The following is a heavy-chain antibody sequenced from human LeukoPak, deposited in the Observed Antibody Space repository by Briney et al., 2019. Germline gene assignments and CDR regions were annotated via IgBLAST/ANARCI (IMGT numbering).Heavy chain of an antibody. CDR3: ATATGPD. D-gene: IGHD1-1*01. V-gene: IGHV3-23*01. J-gene: IGHJ4*02. CDR1: GFTFSDYY. CDR2: FGGSGSGGRT. Sequence: PGGSLRLSCAASGFTFSDYYMSWVRQAPGKGLEWVSTFGGSGSGGRTYYADTVKGRFTISRDNSKSTLFLQMNSLRAEDTAVYYCATATGPDWGQGTLVTVSS.